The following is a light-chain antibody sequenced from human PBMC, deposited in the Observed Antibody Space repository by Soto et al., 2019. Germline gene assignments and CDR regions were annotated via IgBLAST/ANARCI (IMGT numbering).Light chain of an antibody. J-gene: IGLJ3*02. CDR1: SSNIGSNT. CDR2: SNN. CDR3: ASWDDSLKGWV. Sequence: QSVLTQRPSASGTPGQKVTISCSGSSSNIGSNTINWYQQLPGTAPKLLIYSNNQRPSGVPDRFSGSKSGTSASLAISGLQSEDEADYYCASWDDSLKGWVFGEGTKLTVL. V-gene: IGLV1-44*01.